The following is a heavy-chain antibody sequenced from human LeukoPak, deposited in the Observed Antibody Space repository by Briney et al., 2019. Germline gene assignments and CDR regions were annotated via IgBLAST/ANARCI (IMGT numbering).Heavy chain of an antibody. CDR1: GFTFSDYY. D-gene: IGHD3-16*02. J-gene: IGHJ4*02. Sequence: PGGSLRLSCAASGFTFSDYYMSWIRQAPGKGLEWVANIKQDGSEKYYVDSVKGRFTISRDNDKNSLFLQMTSLRAEDTAVYYCARVGGRYSPLGYWGQGTLVTVSS. CDR2: IKQDGSEK. CDR3: ARVGGRYSPLGY. V-gene: IGHV3-7*01.